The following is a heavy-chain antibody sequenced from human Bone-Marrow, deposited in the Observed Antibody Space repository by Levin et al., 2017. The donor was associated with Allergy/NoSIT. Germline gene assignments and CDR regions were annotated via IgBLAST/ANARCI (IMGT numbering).Heavy chain of an antibody. CDR3: ATVNPLAELLSFES. CDR2: FDFENDEV. CDR1: GYSVTDLS. D-gene: IGHD1-7*01. V-gene: IGHV1-24*01. Sequence: GESLKISCKVSGYSVTDLSMHWVRQAPGKGLDWMGGFDFENDEVIYAQKFQGRVFMTEDTSTETAYLELISLTSEDTAVYFCATVNPLAELLSFESWGQGTLVTVSS. J-gene: IGHJ4*02.